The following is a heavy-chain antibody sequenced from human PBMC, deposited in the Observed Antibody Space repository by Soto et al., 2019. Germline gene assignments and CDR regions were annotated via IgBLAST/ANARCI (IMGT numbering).Heavy chain of an antibody. Sequence: GASVKVSCKASGYTFNIYYIHWVRQAPGQGLEWMGTINPSGGSTSYAQKFQGRVTMTRDTSTSTVYMELSSLRSEDTAVYYCARDRDYYDSSGFYGGFDIWGQGTVVTVSS. CDR2: INPSGGST. V-gene: IGHV1-46*02. D-gene: IGHD3-22*01. J-gene: IGHJ3*02. CDR3: ARDRDYYDSSGFYGGFDI. CDR1: GYTFNIYY.